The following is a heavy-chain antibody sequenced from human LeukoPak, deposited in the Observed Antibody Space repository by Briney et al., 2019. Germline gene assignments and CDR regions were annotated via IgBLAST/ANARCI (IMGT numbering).Heavy chain of an antibody. CDR1: GGSISSSSYY. V-gene: IGHV4-39*07. CDR2: IYYSGST. D-gene: IGHD6-13*01. CDR3: ARVVFIAAAGFRSY. J-gene: IGHJ4*02. Sequence: SETLSLTCTVSGGSISSSSYYWGWIRQPPGKGLEWIGSIYYSGSTYYNPSLKSRVTISVDTSKNQFSLKLSSVTAADTAVYYCARVVFIAAAGFRSYRGQGTLVTVSS.